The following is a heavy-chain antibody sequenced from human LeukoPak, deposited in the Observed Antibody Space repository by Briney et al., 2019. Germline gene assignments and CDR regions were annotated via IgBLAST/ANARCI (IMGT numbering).Heavy chain of an antibody. CDR1: GYTFTSYY. Sequence: ASVKVSCKASGYTFTSYYMHWVRQAPGQGLEWMGIINRSGGSTSYAQKFQGRVTMTRDMSTSTVYMELSSLRSEDTAVYYCARDGAYDFWSSFKAYYFDYWGQGTLVTVSS. D-gene: IGHD3-3*01. J-gene: IGHJ4*02. CDR3: ARDGAYDFWSSFKAYYFDY. V-gene: IGHV1-46*01. CDR2: INRSGGST.